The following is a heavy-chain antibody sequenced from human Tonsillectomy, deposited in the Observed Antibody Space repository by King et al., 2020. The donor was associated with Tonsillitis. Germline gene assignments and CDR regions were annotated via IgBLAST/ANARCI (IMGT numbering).Heavy chain of an antibody. CDR2: ISYDGSNK. Sequence: VQLVESGGGVVQPGRSLRLSCAASGFTFSSYAMHWVRQAPGKGLEWLAVISYDGSNKYYADSVKGRFTISRDNSKNTLYLQMNSLGAEDTAVYFCAGSGGYGWWSFDYWGQGTLVTVSS. J-gene: IGHJ4*02. CDR3: AGSGGYGWWSFDY. CDR1: GFTFSSYA. V-gene: IGHV3-30*01. D-gene: IGHD5-12*01.